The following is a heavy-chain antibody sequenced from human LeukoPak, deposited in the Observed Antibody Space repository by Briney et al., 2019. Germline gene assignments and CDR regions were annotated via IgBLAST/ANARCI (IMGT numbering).Heavy chain of an antibody. D-gene: IGHD2-2*01. CDR3: AKGFCSSTNCYVDY. J-gene: IGHJ4*02. Sequence: PGRSLRLSCAASGFTFDDYAMHWVRQAPGKGLEWVSGISWNSGSIGYADSVKGRFTISRDSAKNSLYLQMNSLRAEDMALYYCAKGFCSSTNCYVDYWGQGTLVTVSS. CDR1: GFTFDDYA. CDR2: ISWNSGSI. V-gene: IGHV3-9*03.